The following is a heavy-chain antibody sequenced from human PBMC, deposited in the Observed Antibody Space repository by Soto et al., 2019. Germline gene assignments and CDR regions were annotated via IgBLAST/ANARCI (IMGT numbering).Heavy chain of an antibody. J-gene: IGHJ4*02. D-gene: IGHD1-26*01. CDR2: IYYSGST. CDR3: ARRYGGNFDY. CDR1: GGSISSYY. Sequence: SETLSLTCTVSGGSISSYYWSWIRQPPGRGLEWIGYIYYSGSTNYNPSLKSRVTISVDTSKNQFSLKVSSVTAADTAVYYCARRYGGNFDYWGQGTLVTVSS. V-gene: IGHV4-59*01.